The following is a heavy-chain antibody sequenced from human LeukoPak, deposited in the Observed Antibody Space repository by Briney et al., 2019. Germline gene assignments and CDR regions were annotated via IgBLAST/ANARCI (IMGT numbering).Heavy chain of an antibody. CDR1: AFTFSSYA. CDR2: ISYDGSNK. D-gene: IGHD2-2*01. CDR3: AKGGYCSSTNCSFDY. Sequence: GRSLRLSCLASAFTFSSYAMHWVRQAPGKGLAWVGVISYDGSNKYYADSVKGRFTISRDNSKNTPYLQTNSRRAVDTAVYYCAKGGYCSSTNCSFDYWGQGTLVTVSS. J-gene: IGHJ4*02. V-gene: IGHV3-30-3*01.